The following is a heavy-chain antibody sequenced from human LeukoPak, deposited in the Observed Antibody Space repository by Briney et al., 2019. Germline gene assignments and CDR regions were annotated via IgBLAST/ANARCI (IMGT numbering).Heavy chain of an antibody. V-gene: IGHV3-23*01. Sequence: GGSLRLSCVAPGFTFSSYAMSWVRQAPGKGLEWVSLISGNGGSTYYADFVKGRFTLSRDNSKNTLYLQMNSLRAEDTAVYYCAKDLGLIAAAGDDYWGQGTLVTVSS. CDR1: GFTFSSYA. CDR2: ISGNGGST. CDR3: AKDLGLIAAAGDDY. D-gene: IGHD6-13*01. J-gene: IGHJ4*02.